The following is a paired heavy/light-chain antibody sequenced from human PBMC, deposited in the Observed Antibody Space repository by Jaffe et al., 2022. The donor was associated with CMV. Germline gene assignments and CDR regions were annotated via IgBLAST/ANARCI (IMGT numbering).Light chain of an antibody. V-gene: IGKV3-20*01. CDR2: GTS. CDR3: QQYEHSPRT. J-gene: IGKJ2*01. CDR1: QSISARY. Sequence: ENVLTQSPGTLSLSPGERATLSCRTTQSISARYLAWYQQKPGQAPRLLIYGTSNRATAISDRFSGSGSETNFSLTISRLEPADFAVYYCQQYEHSPRTFGPGTKLEI.
Heavy chain of an antibody. V-gene: IGHV1-2*02. Sequence: QVQLVQSGAEVKKPGASVKVSCKASGYTFTDYYLHWVRQAPGQGLEWVGWISPNNGDTGYAQKFQGRVTVTRDTSISTAYMDLSRLESDDTAVYYCARAGTVSTLPDGFHIWGQGTMVTISS. CDR3: ARAGTVSTLPDGFHI. CDR2: ISPNNGDT. CDR1: GYTFTDYY. D-gene: IGHD1-1*01. J-gene: IGHJ3*02.